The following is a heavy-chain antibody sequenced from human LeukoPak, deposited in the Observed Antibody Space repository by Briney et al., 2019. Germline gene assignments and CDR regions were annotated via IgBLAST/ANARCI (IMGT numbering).Heavy chain of an antibody. CDR3: ARENKAVAAHYFDY. Sequence: PGRSLRLSCAASAFIFSNYAMHWVRQAPGKGLEWVAVISYDGRNKYYADSVKGRFTISRDNSKNTLYLQMNSLRAEDTAVYYCARENKAVAAHYFDYWGQGTLVTVSS. CDR1: AFIFSNYA. D-gene: IGHD6-19*01. J-gene: IGHJ4*02. CDR2: ISYDGRNK. V-gene: IGHV3-33*01.